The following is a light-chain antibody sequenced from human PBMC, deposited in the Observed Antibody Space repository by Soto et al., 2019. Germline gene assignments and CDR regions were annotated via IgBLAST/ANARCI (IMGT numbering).Light chain of an antibody. CDR3: QQFGVSPP. V-gene: IGKV3-20*01. J-gene: IGKJ4*01. Sequence: EIGLTQSPGTLSLSPGERATLSCRASQTITPTFLAWYQQKPGQAPRLLIYGASSRATDIPDRFSGSGSGTDFNLTISKLEPEDFAVYYCQQFGVSPPFGGGTKVEIK. CDR1: QTITPTF. CDR2: GAS.